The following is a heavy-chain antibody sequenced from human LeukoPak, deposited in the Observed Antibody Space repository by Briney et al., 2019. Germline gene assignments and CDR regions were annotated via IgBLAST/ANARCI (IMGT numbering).Heavy chain of an antibody. V-gene: IGHV1-18*01. CDR2: ISAYNGNT. CDR1: GYTFTSYG. D-gene: IGHD6-13*01. J-gene: IGHJ6*02. CDR3: AREALSWQLVPYYYYGMDV. Sequence: ASVKVSCKASGYTFTSYGIRWVRQAPGQGLEWMGWISAYNGNTNYAQKLQGRVTMTTDTSTSTAYMELRSLRTDDTAVYYCAREALSWQLVPYYYYGMDVWGQGTTVTVSS.